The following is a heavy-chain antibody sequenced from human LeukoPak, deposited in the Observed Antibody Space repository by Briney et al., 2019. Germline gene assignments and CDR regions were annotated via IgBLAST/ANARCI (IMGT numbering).Heavy chain of an antibody. V-gene: IGHV1-8*01. CDR3: ARDIRGAAGTGGY. CDR1: GYTFTTYD. D-gene: IGHD6-13*01. CDR2: MNPKSGNT. Sequence: ASVKVSCKASGYTFTTYDISWVRQATGEGLEWMGWMNPKSGNTGYAQKFQGRVTLTRNTSINTAYMELRSLRSDDTAVYYCARDIRGAAGTGGYWGQGTLVTVSS. J-gene: IGHJ4*02.